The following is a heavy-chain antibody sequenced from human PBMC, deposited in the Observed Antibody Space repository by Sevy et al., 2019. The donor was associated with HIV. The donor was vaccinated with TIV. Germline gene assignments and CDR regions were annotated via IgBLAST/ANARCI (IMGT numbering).Heavy chain of an antibody. CDR2: ISDGGTTT. CDR3: ARRRLGGSSGYFDS. V-gene: IGHV3-23*01. J-gene: IGHJ4*02. D-gene: IGHD3-3*01. CDR1: GFTFSSHV. Sequence: GGSRRLSCAASGFTFSSHVMNWVRQAPGKGLEWVSVISDGGTTTYYADSVRGRFTISRDDSKNSLYLQMNSLRAEDTAVYYCARRRLGGSSGYFDSWGQGTLVTVSS.